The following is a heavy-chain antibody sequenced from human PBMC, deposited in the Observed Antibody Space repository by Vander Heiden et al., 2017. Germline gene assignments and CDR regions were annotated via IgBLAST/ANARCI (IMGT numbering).Heavy chain of an antibody. CDR3: SRDDITGGSGVRY. V-gene: IGHV3-49*05. CDR2: IRSKAFPGTT. J-gene: IGHJ4*02. Sequence: EVQLVESGGRLVKPGRSLRLPCSASGSNFGDYAMSWFRQAPGKGLEWVGFIRSKAFPGTTEYAASVKGRFTISRDNSKSIAYLQMNSLRTEDTAVYYCSRDDITGGSGVRYWGQGTLVTVSS. CDR1: GSNFGDYA. D-gene: IGHD1-20*01.